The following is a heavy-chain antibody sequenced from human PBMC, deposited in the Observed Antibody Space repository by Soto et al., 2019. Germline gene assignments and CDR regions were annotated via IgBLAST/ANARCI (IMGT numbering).Heavy chain of an antibody. CDR2: ISAYNGNT. J-gene: IGHJ6*02. CDR3: ARGYSSGWYEGVYYSYGMDV. V-gene: IGHV1-18*01. Sequence: QVQLVQSGAEVKKPGASVKVSCKASGYTFTSYGISWVRQAPGQGLEWMGWISAYNGNTNYAQKLQGRVTMTTDTSTSTAYMELRSLRSDDTAVYYCARGYSSGWYEGVYYSYGMDVWGQGTTVTVSS. CDR1: GYTFTSYG. D-gene: IGHD6-19*01.